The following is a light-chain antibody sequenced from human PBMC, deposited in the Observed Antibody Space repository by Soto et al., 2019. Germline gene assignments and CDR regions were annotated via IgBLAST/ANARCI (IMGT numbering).Light chain of an antibody. CDR2: EVR. CDR1: TSDVGGYNS. V-gene: IGLV2-14*01. CDR3: SSYANGSTFV. J-gene: IGLJ1*01. Sequence: SCTGTTSDVGGYNSVSWYQHHPGKAPKLIISEVRNRPSGVSHRFSGSKSGNTASLTISGLQAEDEADYYCSSYANGSTFVFGTGTKVTVL.